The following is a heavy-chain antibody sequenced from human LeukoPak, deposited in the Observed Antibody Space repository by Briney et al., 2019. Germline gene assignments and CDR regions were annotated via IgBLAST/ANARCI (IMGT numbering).Heavy chain of an antibody. CDR3: ARERGYYGMDV. Sequence: ASVKVSCKASGGTFSSYAISWVRQAPGQGLEWMGWINPNSGGTNYAQKFQGRVTMTRDTSISTAYMELSRLRSDDTAVYYCARERGYYGMDVWGQGTTVTVSS. V-gene: IGHV1-2*02. CDR2: INPNSGGT. J-gene: IGHJ6*02. CDR1: GGTFSSYA.